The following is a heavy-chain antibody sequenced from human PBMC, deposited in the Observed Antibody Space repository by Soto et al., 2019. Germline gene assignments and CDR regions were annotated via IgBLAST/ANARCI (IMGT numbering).Heavy chain of an antibody. CDR2: IGTAGDP. CDR1: GFTFSNYD. CDR3: ARGRMISLYYFDY. D-gene: IGHD3-22*01. V-gene: IGHV3-13*05. Sequence: EVQLVESGGGLVQPGGSLRLSCAASGFTFSNYDMHWVRQVTGKGLEWVSTIGTAGDPYYPGSVKGRFTISRENAKNSLYLQMNSLRAEDTAVYYCARGRMISLYYFDYWGQGTLVTVSS. J-gene: IGHJ4*02.